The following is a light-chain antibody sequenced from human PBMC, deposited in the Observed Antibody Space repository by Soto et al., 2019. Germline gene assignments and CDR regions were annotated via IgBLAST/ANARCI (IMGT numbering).Light chain of an antibody. CDR1: SSDVGDYNY. Sequence: QSALTQPASVSGSPGQSITISCTGTSSDVGDYNYVSWYQRHPGKAPKLMIYDVSNRPSGVSNRFSGSKSGSTASLTISGLQAEDEADYYCSSYTSSTTRVFGTGTKVTVL. CDR3: SSYTSSTTRV. J-gene: IGLJ1*01. CDR2: DVS. V-gene: IGLV2-14*01.